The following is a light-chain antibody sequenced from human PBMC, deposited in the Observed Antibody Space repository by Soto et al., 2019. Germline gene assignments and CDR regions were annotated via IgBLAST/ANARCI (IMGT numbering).Light chain of an antibody. CDR1: SSDVGGYNY. Sequence: QSVLTQPPSASGSPGQSVTISCTGTSSDVGGYNYVSWYQQHPGKAPKLMIYEVSKRPSGVPDRFSGSKSGNTASLTVSGLQAEDEAYYYCSSYAGSNNLVVGGGTKLTVL. J-gene: IGLJ2*01. V-gene: IGLV2-8*01. CDR2: EVS. CDR3: SSYAGSNNLV.